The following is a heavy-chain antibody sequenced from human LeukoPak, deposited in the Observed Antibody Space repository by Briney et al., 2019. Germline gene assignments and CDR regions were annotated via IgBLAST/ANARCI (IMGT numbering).Heavy chain of an antibody. V-gene: IGHV3-30*03. Sequence: GGSLRLSCAASGFTFSSYGMHWVRQAPGKGLEWVAVMSYDGSNKYYADSVKGRFTISRDNSKNTLYLQMNSLRAEDTAVYYCAVGAAFGYWGQGTLVTVSS. CDR2: MSYDGSNK. J-gene: IGHJ4*02. D-gene: IGHD1-26*01. CDR3: AVGAAFGY. CDR1: GFTFSSYG.